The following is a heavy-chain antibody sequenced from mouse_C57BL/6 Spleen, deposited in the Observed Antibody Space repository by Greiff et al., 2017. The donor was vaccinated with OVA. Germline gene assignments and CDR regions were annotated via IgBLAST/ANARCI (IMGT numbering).Heavy chain of an antibody. D-gene: IGHD1-1*01. CDR3: ARTFTTVVAPYYFDY. CDR2: ISDGGSYT. CDR1: GFTFSSYA. J-gene: IGHJ2*01. V-gene: IGHV5-4*03. Sequence: EVKLVESGGGLVKPGGSLKLSCAASGFTFSSYAMSWVRQTPEKRLAWVATISDGGSYTYYPDNVKGRFTISRDNAKNNLYLQMSHLKSEDTAMYYCARTFTTVVAPYYFDYWGQGTTLTVSS.